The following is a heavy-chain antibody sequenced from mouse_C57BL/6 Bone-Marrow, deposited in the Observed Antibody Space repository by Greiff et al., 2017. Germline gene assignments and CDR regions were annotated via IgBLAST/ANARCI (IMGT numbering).Heavy chain of an antibody. CDR3: TRRGAYGDFSWFAY. V-gene: IGHV1-15*01. CDR2: IDPETGGT. D-gene: IGHD2-13*01. Sequence: QVQLKESGAELVRPGASVTLSCKASGYTFTDYEMHWVKQTPVHGLEWIGAIDPETGGTAYNQKFKGKAILTTDTSSSTAYMELRSLTSEDSAVYYCTRRGAYGDFSWFAYWGQGTLVTVSA. CDR1: GYTFTDYE. J-gene: IGHJ3*01.